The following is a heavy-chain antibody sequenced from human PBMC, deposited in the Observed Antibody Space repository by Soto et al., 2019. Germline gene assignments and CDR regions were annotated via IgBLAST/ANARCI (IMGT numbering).Heavy chain of an antibody. CDR2: IKQDGSEK. V-gene: IGHV3-7*01. D-gene: IGHD2-15*01. CDR3: ARDLGYCSGGSCYVGAFDI. CDR1: GFTFSSYW. Sequence: GGSLRLSCAASGFTFSSYWMSWVRQAPGKGLEWVANIKQDGSEKYYVDSVKGRFTISRDNAKNSLYLQMNSLRAEDTAVYYCARDLGYCSGGSCYVGAFDIWGQGTMVTVSS. J-gene: IGHJ3*02.